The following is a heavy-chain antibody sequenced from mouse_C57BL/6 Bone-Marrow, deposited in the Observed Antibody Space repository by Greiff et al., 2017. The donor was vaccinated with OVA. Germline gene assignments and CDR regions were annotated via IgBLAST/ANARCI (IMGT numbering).Heavy chain of an antibody. CDR2: IDPSDSYT. D-gene: IGHD2-10*02. V-gene: IGHV1-59*01. CDR1: GYTFTSYW. CDR3: ARGEPLGY. J-gene: IGHJ2*01. Sequence: VQLQQPGAELVRPGTSVKLSCKASGYTFTSYWMHWVKQRPGQGLEWIGVIDPSDSYTNYNQKFKGKATLTVDTSSSTAYMQLSSLTSEDSAVYYCARGEPLGYWGQGTTLTVSS.